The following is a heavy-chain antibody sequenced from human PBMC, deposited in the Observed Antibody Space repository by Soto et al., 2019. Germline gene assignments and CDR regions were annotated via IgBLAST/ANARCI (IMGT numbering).Heavy chain of an antibody. D-gene: IGHD3-22*01. V-gene: IGHV1-69*01. CDR3: ARGGSGYVLFNEF. Sequence: QEQLVQSGAEVKKPGSSVKVSGKASGGIFSSYAISWVRQAPGQGLEWMGGIIPIFGTANYEQKFQGRVTITADESTHTAYMDLSSLKSEDTAIYYCARGGSGYVLFNEFWGQGTLVTVSS. CDR2: IIPIFGTA. J-gene: IGHJ4*02. CDR1: GGIFSSYA.